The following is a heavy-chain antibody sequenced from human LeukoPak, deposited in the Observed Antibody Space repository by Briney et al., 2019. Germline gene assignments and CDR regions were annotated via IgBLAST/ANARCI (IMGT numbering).Heavy chain of an antibody. J-gene: IGHJ4*02. CDR1: GFTFSSYG. V-gene: IGHV3-30*02. CDR2: IRYDGTNK. Sequence: PGGSLRLSCAASGFTFSSYGMHWVRQAPGKGLEWVAFIRYDGTNKYYADSVKGRFTISRDNSKNTLYVQMNSLRAEDTAVYYCARKNGLDYWGQGTLVTVSS. CDR3: ARKNGLDY.